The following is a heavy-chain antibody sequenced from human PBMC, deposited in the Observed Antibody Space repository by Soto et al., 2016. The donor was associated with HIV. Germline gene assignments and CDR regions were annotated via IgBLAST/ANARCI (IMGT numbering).Heavy chain of an antibody. D-gene: IGHD3-9*01. J-gene: IGHJ6*04. V-gene: IGHV1-2*02. Sequence: QVQLVQSGAEVKKPGASVKVSCKASGYIFTDYYIHWVRQAPGQGLEWMGWIKPDTGGTNYAQKFQGRVTMTRDTSISAAYMELSRLRSDDTAVYYCALTYLYGMDVWAEGPTVTVSS. CDR2: IKPDTGGT. CDR3: ALTYLYGMDV. CDR1: GYIFTDYY.